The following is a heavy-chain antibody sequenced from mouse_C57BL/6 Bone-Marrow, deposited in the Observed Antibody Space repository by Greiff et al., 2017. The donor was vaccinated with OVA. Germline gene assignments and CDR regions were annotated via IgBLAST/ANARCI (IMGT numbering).Heavy chain of an antibody. CDR3: AKAYYSIPYAMDY. V-gene: IGHV1-77*01. D-gene: IGHD2-5*01. CDR1: GYTFTDYY. J-gene: IGHJ4*01. CDR2: IGPGSGST. Sequence: VKLVESGAELVKPGASVKISCKASGYTFTDYYINWVKQRPGQGLEWIGKIGPGSGSTYYNEKFKGKATLTADKSSSTAYMQLSSLTSEDSAVYFCAKAYYSIPYAMDYWGQGTSVTVSS.